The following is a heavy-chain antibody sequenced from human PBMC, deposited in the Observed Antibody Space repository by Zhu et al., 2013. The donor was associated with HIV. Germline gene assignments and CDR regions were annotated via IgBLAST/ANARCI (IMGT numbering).Heavy chain of an antibody. J-gene: IGHJ4*02. CDR1: DYSISSGYY. D-gene: IGHD6-13*01. Sequence: QVQLQESGPGLVKPSETLSLTCTVSDYSISSGYYWGWIRQPPGKGLEWVGSLYHSGNTYSKASLKSRVTISVDTAKNQFSLNLSSVTAADTAVYFCATKFGFGSTWYGGGLFDYWGQGTLVTVSS. V-gene: IGHV4-38-2*02. CDR2: LYHSGNT. CDR3: ATKFGFGSTWYGGGLFDY.